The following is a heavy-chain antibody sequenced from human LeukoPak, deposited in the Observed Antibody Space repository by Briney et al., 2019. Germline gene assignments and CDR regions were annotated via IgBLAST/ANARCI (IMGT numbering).Heavy chain of an antibody. Sequence: MASETLSLTCTVSDGSISSYYWSWIRQPPGKGLEWIGYIYYSGSTNYNPSLKSRVTISVDTSKNRFSLKLSSVTAADTAVYYCARDGPNWGLDYWGQGTLVTVSS. CDR1: DGSISSYY. V-gene: IGHV4-59*01. J-gene: IGHJ4*02. D-gene: IGHD7-27*01. CDR2: IYYSGST. CDR3: ARDGPNWGLDY.